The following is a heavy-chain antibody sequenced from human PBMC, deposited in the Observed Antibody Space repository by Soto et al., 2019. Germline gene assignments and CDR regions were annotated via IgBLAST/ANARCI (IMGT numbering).Heavy chain of an antibody. V-gene: IGHV3-48*02. CDR1: GFSFSNYN. CDR2: ITDSSDTV. CDR3: ARDFGHGYYLDY. D-gene: IGHD3-3*01. Sequence: PXGSLRLSCLASGFSFSNYNMNWVRQAPGKGLEWVSYITDSSDTVHYADSVRGRFTISRDNAESSLYLQMNSLRDEDTAVYFCARDFGHGYYLDYWGRGTLVTVSS. J-gene: IGHJ4*02.